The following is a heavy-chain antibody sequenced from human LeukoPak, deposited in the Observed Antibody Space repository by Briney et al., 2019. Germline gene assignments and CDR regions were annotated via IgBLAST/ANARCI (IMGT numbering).Heavy chain of an antibody. CDR2: IYSRDVT. Sequence: GGSLRLSCAASGFSVSTNSMTWVRQLPGKGLECVSIIYSRDVTSYADSVKDRFTISRDNDKHTLYLQMDSLRSDDTAVYYCARVLAAIALRDYHYVDVWGKGTTVTVSS. V-gene: IGHV3-53*03. CDR3: ARVLAAIALRDYHYVDV. J-gene: IGHJ6*03. D-gene: IGHD6-19*01. CDR1: GFSVSTNS.